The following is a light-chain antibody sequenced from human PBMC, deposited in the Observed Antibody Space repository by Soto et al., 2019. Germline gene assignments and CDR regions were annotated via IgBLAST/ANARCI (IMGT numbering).Light chain of an antibody. Sequence: QSALTQPASVSESPGQSITISCTGTSSDVGTYNYVSWYQQHPGKAPKLLIFEVSNRPSGVSTRFSGSKSGNTASLTISGLQADDEADYYCTSYTSSSTLLFGGGTQLTVL. V-gene: IGLV2-14*01. CDR2: EVS. J-gene: IGLJ3*02. CDR1: SSDVGTYNY. CDR3: TSYTSSSTLL.